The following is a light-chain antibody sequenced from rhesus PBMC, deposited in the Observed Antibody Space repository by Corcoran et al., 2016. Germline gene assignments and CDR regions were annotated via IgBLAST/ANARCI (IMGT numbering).Light chain of an antibody. Sequence: DIQMTQSPSSLSASVGDRVTITCRASENVNNYFNWYQQKPGKAPKLLIYKDSALQSGVPSRFSGSGYGTDYTFTISSLQPEDVATYYCQHTYGNPPWTFGQGTRVEIK. CDR3: QHTYGNPPWT. J-gene: IGKJ1*01. CDR1: ENVNNY. V-gene: IGKV1-74*01. CDR2: KDS.